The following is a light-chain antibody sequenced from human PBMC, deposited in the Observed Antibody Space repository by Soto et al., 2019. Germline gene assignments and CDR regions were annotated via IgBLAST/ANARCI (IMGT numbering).Light chain of an antibody. Sequence: EIALTQSPGTLSLSPGERATLSCRASQSVSSSYLAWYQQKPGQAPRLLIYGASSRATGIPDRFSGSGSGTDFTLTISRLEPEDFAVYYCQQYGSPTWTFGQGTKVDI. CDR1: QSVSSSY. J-gene: IGKJ1*01. CDR2: GAS. V-gene: IGKV3-20*01. CDR3: QQYGSPTWT.